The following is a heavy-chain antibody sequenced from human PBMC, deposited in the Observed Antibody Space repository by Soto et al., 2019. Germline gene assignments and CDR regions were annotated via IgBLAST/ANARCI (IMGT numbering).Heavy chain of an antibody. CDR3: AREHTGYGMDV. Sequence: SETLSLTCTVSGGSISSGGYYWSWIRQHPGKGLEWIGYIYYSGSTYYNPSLKSRVTISVDTSKNQFSLKLNSVTAADTAVYYCAREHTGYGMDVWGQGTTVTVSS. CDR1: GGSISSGGYY. J-gene: IGHJ6*02. V-gene: IGHV4-31*03. D-gene: IGHD2-8*02. CDR2: IYYSGST.